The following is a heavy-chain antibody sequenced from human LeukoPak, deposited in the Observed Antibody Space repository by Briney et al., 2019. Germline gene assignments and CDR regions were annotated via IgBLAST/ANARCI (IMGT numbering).Heavy chain of an antibody. D-gene: IGHD7-27*01. CDR2: INAGNGNT. J-gene: IGHJ6*02. CDR1: GYTFTSYA. CDR3: ARDRGNWGHYYGMDV. V-gene: IGHV1-3*01. Sequence: ASVKVSCKASGYTFTSYAMHWVRQAPGQRLEWMGWINAGNGNTKYSQKFQGRVTITRDTSANTAYMELSSLRSEDTAVYYCARDRGNWGHYYGMDVWGQGTTVTVSS.